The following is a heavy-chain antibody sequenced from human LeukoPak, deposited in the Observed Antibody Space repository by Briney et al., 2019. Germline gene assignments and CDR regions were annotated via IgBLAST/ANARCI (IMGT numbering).Heavy chain of an antibody. CDR1: GYTFTGYY. CDR3: ARVFGLYGGNSDAFDI. CDR2: INPNSGGT. Sequence: GASVKVSCKASGYTFTGYYMHCVRQAPGQGLEWMGRINPNSGGTNYAQKFQGRVTMTRDTSISTAYMELSRLRSDDTAVYYCARVFGLYGGNSDAFDIWGQGTMVTVSS. D-gene: IGHD4-23*01. V-gene: IGHV1-2*06. J-gene: IGHJ3*02.